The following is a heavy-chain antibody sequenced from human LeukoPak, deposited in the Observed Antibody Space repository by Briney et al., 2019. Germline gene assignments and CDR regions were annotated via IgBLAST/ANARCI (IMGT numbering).Heavy chain of an antibody. CDR3: ARRFNYYDSSGYYEGFYFDY. J-gene: IGHJ4*02. Sequence: ASVKVSCKASGYTFTGYYMHWVRQAPGQGLEWMGRINPNSGGTNYAQKFQGRVTMTTDTSTSTAYMELRSLRSDDTAVYYCARRFNYYDSSGYYEGFYFDYWGQGTLVTVSS. CDR2: INPNSGGT. D-gene: IGHD3-22*01. V-gene: IGHV1-2*06. CDR1: GYTFTGYY.